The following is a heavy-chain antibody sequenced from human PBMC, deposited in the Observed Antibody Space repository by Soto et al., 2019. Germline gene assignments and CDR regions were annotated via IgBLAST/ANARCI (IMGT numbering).Heavy chain of an antibody. D-gene: IGHD3-22*01. CDR3: TRATESMIVVVITKFDY. CDR1: GFTFGDYA. J-gene: IGHJ4*02. CDR2: IRSKAYGGTT. Sequence: GGSLRLSCTASGFTFGDYAMSWFRQAPGKGLEWVGFIRSKAYGGTTEYAASVKGRFTISRDDSKSIAYLQMNSLKTEDTAVYYCTRATESMIVVVITKFDYWGQGTLVTVSS. V-gene: IGHV3-49*03.